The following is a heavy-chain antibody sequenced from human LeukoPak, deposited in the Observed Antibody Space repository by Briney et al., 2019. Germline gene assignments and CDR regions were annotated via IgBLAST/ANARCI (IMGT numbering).Heavy chain of an antibody. CDR2: IYPGGSDT. J-gene: IGHJ6*02. Sequence: GESLKISCKGSGYSLTTYWIVWVRQMPGKGLEWMGIIYPGGSDTGYSPSFQGQVTISAYKSISTAYLQWSSLTASDTAMYYCAKTLTGHYGMDVWGQGTTVTVSS. CDR3: AKTLTGHYGMDV. CDR1: GYSLTTYW. D-gene: IGHD3-9*01. V-gene: IGHV5-51*01.